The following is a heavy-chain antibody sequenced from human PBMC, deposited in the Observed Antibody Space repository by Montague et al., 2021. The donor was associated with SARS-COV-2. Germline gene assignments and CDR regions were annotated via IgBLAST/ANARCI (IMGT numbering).Heavy chain of an antibody. CDR3: ARYYERSLDV. Sequence: SETLSLTCTVSGGSITNDDRSWIRQPPGKGLEWIVNIFKNGGIDYNPSLRSRVIISVDTSKSRFSLKVTSVTAADTAAYYCARYYERSLDVWGQGTTVTVSS. J-gene: IGHJ6*02. CDR1: GGSITNDD. V-gene: IGHV4-59*08. CDR2: IFKNGGI. D-gene: IGHD3-16*01.